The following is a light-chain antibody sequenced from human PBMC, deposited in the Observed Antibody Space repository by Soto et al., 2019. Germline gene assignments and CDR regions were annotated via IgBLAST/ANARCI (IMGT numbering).Light chain of an antibody. Sequence: ERVMTQSPATLSVSPGERATVSCRASQSVRSNLAWYQQKPGQAPRLLIYAASSRATGIPDRFSGSGSGTDFTLTISRLEPEDFAVYYCQQYGNSPQTFGQGTKVDI. V-gene: IGKV3-20*01. CDR2: AAS. CDR1: QSVRSN. J-gene: IGKJ1*01. CDR3: QQYGNSPQT.